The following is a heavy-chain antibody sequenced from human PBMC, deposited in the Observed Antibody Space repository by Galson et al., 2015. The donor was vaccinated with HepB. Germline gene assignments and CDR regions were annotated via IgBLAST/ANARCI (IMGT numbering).Heavy chain of an antibody. D-gene: IGHD6-6*01. V-gene: IGHV3-23*01. CDR1: GFNFSSYA. Sequence: SLRLSCAASGFNFSSYALSWVRQAPGKGLEWLSGISGSGDDTQYADFVKGRLTISRDNYKNTVYLQMESLRAEDTAVYYCARDYSLYNIAASYFNSWGQGTLVAVSS. CDR2: ISGSGDDT. CDR3: ARDYSLYNIAASYFNS. J-gene: IGHJ4*02.